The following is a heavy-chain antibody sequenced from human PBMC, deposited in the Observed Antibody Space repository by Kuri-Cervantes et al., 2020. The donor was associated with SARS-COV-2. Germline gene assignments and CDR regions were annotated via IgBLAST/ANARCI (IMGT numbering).Heavy chain of an antibody. V-gene: IGHV3-30*18. D-gene: IGHD4-11*01. CDR2: ISYDGSNK. Sequence: GESLKTSCASSGITISSHGMHWVRQAPGKGLEWVAVISYDGSNKYYADSVKGRFTISRDNSKNTLYLQMSSLRAEDTTVYYCANSNYVFRTYYFDNWGQGTLVTVSS. CDR1: GITISSHG. J-gene: IGHJ4*02. CDR3: ANSNYVFRTYYFDN.